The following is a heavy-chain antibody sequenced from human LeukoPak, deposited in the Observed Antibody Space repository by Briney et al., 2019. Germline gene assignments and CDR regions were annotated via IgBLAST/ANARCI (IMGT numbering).Heavy chain of an antibody. D-gene: IGHD3-22*01. CDR2: ISGGVAGT. CDR1: GSTFSTYA. J-gene: IGHJ4*02. Sequence: GGSLRLSCAASGSTFSTYAMSWVRQAPGKGLEWVSGISGGVAGTYYADSVKGRFTISRDNAKNSLYLQMNSLRAEDTAVYYCARGGLPQNYDSSGGGYWGQGTLVTVSS. CDR3: ARGGLPQNYDSSGGGY. V-gene: IGHV3-23*01.